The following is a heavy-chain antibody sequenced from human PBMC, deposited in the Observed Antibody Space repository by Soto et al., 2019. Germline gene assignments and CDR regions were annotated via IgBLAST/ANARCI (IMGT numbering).Heavy chain of an antibody. D-gene: IGHD2-15*01. J-gene: IGHJ6*02. Sequence: SVKVSCKASGGTFSSYAISWVRQAPGQGLEWMGGIIPIFGTANYVQKFQGRVTITADESTSTAYMKLSSLRSEDTAVYYCARDSWVVAARGTDYYYYGMDVWGQGTTVTVSS. CDR1: GGTFSSYA. CDR3: ARDSWVVAARGTDYYYYGMDV. CDR2: IIPIFGTA. V-gene: IGHV1-69*13.